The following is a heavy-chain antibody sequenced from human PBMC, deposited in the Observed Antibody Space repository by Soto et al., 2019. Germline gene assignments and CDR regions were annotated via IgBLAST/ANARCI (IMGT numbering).Heavy chain of an antibody. CDR3: ARVIVVVVAATPEGFWFDP. D-gene: IGHD2-15*01. J-gene: IGHJ5*02. CDR2: IYYSGST. CDR1: CGSISSGGYY. Sequence: QVQLQESGPGLVKPSQTLSLTCTVSCGSISSGGYYWSWIRQHPGKGREWIGYIYYSGSTYYNPSLKSRVTLSVNTSKNQFSLKLSSVTAACTAVYYCARVIVVVVAATPEGFWFDPWGQGTLVTVSS. V-gene: IGHV4-31*03.